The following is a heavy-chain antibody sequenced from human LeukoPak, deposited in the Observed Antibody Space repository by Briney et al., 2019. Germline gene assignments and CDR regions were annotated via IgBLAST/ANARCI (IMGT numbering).Heavy chain of an antibody. V-gene: IGHV4-59*01. CDR3: ARGYDIDV. CDR1: GGSISSYY. Sequence: PSETLSLTCTVSGGSISSYYWSWIRQPPGKALEWIGYIYYTGTTKYNPSLKSRATISLDTSKDQFSLKLTSVTAADTALFFCARGYDIDVWGQGTTVTVSS. CDR2: IYYTGTT. J-gene: IGHJ6*02.